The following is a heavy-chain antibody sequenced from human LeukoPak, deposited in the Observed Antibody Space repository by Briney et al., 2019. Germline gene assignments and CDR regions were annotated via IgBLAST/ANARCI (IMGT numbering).Heavy chain of an antibody. CDR3: ASDPGYSSRGGYYYYMDV. CDR1: GYTFTSYY. CDR2: INPSGGST. Sequence: ASVKVSCKASGYTFTSYYMHWVRQAPGQGLEWMGIINPSGGSTSYAQKFQGRVTMTRDMSTSTVYMELSSLRSEDTAVYYCASDPGYSSRGGYYYYMDVWGKGTTVTVSS. D-gene: IGHD6-13*01. J-gene: IGHJ6*03. V-gene: IGHV1-46*01.